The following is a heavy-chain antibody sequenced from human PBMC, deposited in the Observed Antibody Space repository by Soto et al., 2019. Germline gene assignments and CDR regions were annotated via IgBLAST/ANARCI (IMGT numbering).Heavy chain of an antibody. CDR1: GYTFTNYD. J-gene: IGHJ5*02. CDR3: ARMASSGSLNWFDP. D-gene: IGHD3-10*01. CDR2: MNPGSGNT. V-gene: IGHV1-8*01. Sequence: QVQLVQSGAEVKKPGASVKVSCKASGYTFTNYDISWVRQATGQGLEWMGWMNPGSGNTGYAHKFQGRVTMTRNLSISTAYMELSRLGSDDTAIYYWARMASSGSLNWFDPWGQGTLVTVSS.